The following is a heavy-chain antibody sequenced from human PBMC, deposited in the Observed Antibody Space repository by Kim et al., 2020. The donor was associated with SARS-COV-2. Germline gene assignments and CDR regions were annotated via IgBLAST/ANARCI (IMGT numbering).Heavy chain of an antibody. CDR2: IWYDGSNK. CDR1: GFTFSSYG. D-gene: IGHD2-21*01. Sequence: GGSLRLSCAASGFTFSSYGMHWVRQAPGKGLEWVAVIWYDGSNKYYADSVKGRFTISRDNSKNTLYLQMNSLRAEDTAVYYCARETNSIHHSNFDYWGQGTLVTVSS. V-gene: IGHV3-33*01. J-gene: IGHJ4*02. CDR3: ARETNSIHHSNFDY.